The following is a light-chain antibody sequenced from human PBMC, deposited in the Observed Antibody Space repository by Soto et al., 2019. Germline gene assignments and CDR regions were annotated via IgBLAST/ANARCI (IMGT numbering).Light chain of an antibody. V-gene: IGKV3-15*01. J-gene: IGKJ4*01. Sequence: EKALTQSPVTLSLSPGERATLSCRASQSVSSNLAWYQQRPGQAPRLLIYGASTRASGVPDRFSGSGSGTEFILTISSLQSEDSAVYYCQQYDVWPELTLGGGTKVDIK. CDR2: GAS. CDR3: QQYDVWPELT. CDR1: QSVSSN.